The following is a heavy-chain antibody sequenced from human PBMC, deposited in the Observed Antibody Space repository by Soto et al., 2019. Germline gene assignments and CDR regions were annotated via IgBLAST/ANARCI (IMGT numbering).Heavy chain of an antibody. V-gene: IGHV1-46*01. CDR2: INPSGGST. J-gene: IGHJ4*02. CDR3: ARGDCTNGVCYTDYFDY. Sequence: ASVKVSCKASGYSFTSYYMHWVRQAPGQGLEWMGIINPSGGSTRYAQEFQGRVTMTRDTSTSTVYMELSSLRSEDTVVYYCARGDCTNGVCYTDYFDYWGQGTLVTVSS. CDR1: GYSFTSYY. D-gene: IGHD2-8*01.